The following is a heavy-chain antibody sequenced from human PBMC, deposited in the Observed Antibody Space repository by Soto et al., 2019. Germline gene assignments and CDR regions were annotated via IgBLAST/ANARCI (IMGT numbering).Heavy chain of an antibody. CDR2: IYYSGST. V-gene: IGHV4-39*01. D-gene: IGHD3-16*02. Sequence: LSLTCTVSGGSVSTGSYDWSWIRQPPGKGLEWIGSIYYSGSTYYNPSLKSRVTISVDTSKNQFSLKLSSVTAADTAVYYCASRLFTFGGVIVTSVLDAFDIWGQGTMVTVSS. J-gene: IGHJ3*02. CDR3: ASRLFTFGGVIVTSVLDAFDI. CDR1: GGSVSTGSYD.